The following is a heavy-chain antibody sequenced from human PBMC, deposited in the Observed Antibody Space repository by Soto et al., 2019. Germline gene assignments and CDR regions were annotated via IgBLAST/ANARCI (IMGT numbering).Heavy chain of an antibody. CDR2: FIPNVGKT. CDR3: ATREAQYYDFWSGYYKPRGMDV. Sequence: GASVKVSCKASGGTFSSYAISWVRQAPGQGLEWMGGFIPNVGKTNYAQKFQGRVTMTEDTSTDTAYMELSSLRSEDTAVYYCATREAQYYDFWSGYYKPRGMDVWGQGTTVTAP. D-gene: IGHD3-3*01. V-gene: IGHV1-69*10. J-gene: IGHJ6*02. CDR1: GGTFSSYA.